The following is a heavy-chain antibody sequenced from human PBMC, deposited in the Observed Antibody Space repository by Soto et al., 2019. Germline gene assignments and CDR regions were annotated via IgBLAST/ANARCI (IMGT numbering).Heavy chain of an antibody. V-gene: IGHV4-30-4*01. CDR1: GASVSSAEHY. CDR3: ARLSGYDPAGAADK. D-gene: IGHD5-12*01. J-gene: IGHJ4*02. CDR2: TYYSGGS. Sequence: QVQLQESGPGLVKASQTLSLTCTLSGASVSSAEHYWSWIRQPPGKGLEWIGYTYYSGGSYYNASLKRRVSISVNTSQNQFSLKLTSVTAADTAVYYCARLSGYDPAGAADKWGPGILVSVSS.